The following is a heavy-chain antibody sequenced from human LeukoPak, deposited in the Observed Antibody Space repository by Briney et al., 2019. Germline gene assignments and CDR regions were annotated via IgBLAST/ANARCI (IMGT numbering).Heavy chain of an antibody. J-gene: IGHJ4*02. CDR3: AKRRFRDGYNSNYFDY. V-gene: IGHV3-23*01. CDR1: GFTFSDYY. CDR2: ISGSGGST. Sequence: PGGSLRLSCAASGFTFSDYYMSWVRQAPGKGLEWVSAISGSGGSTYYADSVKGRFTISRDNSKNTLYLQMNSLRAEDTAVYYCAKRRFRDGYNSNYFDYWGQGTLVAVSS. D-gene: IGHD5-24*01.